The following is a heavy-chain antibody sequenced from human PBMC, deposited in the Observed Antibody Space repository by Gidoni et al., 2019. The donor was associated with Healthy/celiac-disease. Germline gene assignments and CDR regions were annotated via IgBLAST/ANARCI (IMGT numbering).Heavy chain of an antibody. J-gene: IGHJ5*02. V-gene: IGHV5-51*01. CDR3: ARGPHSSSWYFNWFDP. CDR1: GYSFTSYW. Sequence: EVQLVQSGAEVNKPGESLKISCKGSGYSFTSYWIGWVRQMPGKGLEWMGIIYPGDSDTRYSPSFQGQVTISADKSISTAYLQWSSLKASDTAMYYCARGPHSSSWYFNWFDPWGQGTLVTVSS. D-gene: IGHD6-13*01. CDR2: IYPGDSDT.